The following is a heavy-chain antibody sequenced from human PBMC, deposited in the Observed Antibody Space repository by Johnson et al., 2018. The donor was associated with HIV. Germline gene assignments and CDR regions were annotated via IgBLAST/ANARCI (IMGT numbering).Heavy chain of an antibody. V-gene: IGHV3-7*03. CDR1: GFSFSKYW. CDR2: IKQDGSEK. CDR3: ARAWYSSSAFDI. Sequence: VQLVESGGGLVQPGGSLRVSCAASGFSFSKYWMTWVRQAPGKGLEWVANIKQDGSEKYYVDSVKGRFTISRDNAKNSLYLQMNSVRAEDTALYYCARAWYSSSAFDIWGQGTMVTVSS. D-gene: IGHD6-6*01. J-gene: IGHJ3*02.